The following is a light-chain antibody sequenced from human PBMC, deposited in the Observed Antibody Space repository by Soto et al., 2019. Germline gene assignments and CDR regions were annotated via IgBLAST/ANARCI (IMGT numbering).Light chain of an antibody. CDR2: GAS. J-gene: IGKJ1*01. CDR1: QSVSSNY. V-gene: IGKV3-20*01. CDR3: QQYGSSPPT. Sequence: ESVLTQSPGTLSLSPGERATLSCRASQSVSSNYLAWYQQKPGQAPRLLIYGASTGATGIPDRFSGSGSRADSPLISSILEAEVVAVYYCQQYGSSPPTFGQGTKVDIK.